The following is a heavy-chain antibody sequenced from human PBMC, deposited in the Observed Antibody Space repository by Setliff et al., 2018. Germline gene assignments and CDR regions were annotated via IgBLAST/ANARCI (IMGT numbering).Heavy chain of an antibody. V-gene: IGHV3-33*01. CDR1: GFTFSTHA. CDR3: AGDPPRSDWRLDS. D-gene: IGHD1-26*01. J-gene: IGHJ4*02. Sequence: GGSLRLSCGASGFTFSTHAMHWVRQAPGKGLEWVGYIFYDGSEKYYADSVKGRFTISRDNSKNTVYLEMNNLRADDTAVYYCAGDPPRSDWRLDSWGQGTLVTVSS. CDR2: IFYDGSEK.